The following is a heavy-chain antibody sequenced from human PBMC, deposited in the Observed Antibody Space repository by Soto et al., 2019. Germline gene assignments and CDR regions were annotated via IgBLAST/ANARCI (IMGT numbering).Heavy chain of an antibody. J-gene: IGHJ3*01. D-gene: IGHD1-1*01. V-gene: IGHV3-53*01. CDR3: ATWHEREHAYDV. CDR2: LYDVDGS. Sequence: DVQLVESGGGLIQPGESLRLSCAAFGLTISGKKYVAWVRQAPGKGLEWVSALYDVDGSFYADSVKGRFTTSSDSSKTTGYLQMNDLRPDDTAVYYCATWHEREHAYDVWGQGTTVTVSS. CDR1: GLTISGKKY.